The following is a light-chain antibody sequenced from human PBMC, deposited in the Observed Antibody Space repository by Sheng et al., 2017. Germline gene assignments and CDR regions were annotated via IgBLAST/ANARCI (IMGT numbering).Light chain of an antibody. CDR1: SGHSSYA. J-gene: IGLJ3*02. V-gene: IGLV4-69*01. CDR2: LNSDGSH. Sequence: QPVLTQSPSASASLGASVKLTCTLSSGHSSYAIAWHQQQPEKGPRYLMKLNSDGSHSKGDGIPDRFSGSSSGAERYLTISSLQSEDEAEYYCQTWGTGGVFGGGTKLTVL. CDR3: QTWGTGGV.